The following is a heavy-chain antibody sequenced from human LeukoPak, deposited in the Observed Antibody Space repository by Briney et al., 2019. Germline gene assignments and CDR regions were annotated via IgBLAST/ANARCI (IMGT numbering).Heavy chain of an antibody. CDR3: ARVVYYYDSSGFLFDY. Sequence: GGSLGLSCAASGFTVSSNYMSWVRQAPGKGLEWVSVIYSGGSTYYADSVKGRFTISRDNSKNTLYLQMNSLRAEDTAVYYCARVVYYYDSSGFLFDYWGQGTLVTVSS. CDR1: GFTVSSNY. V-gene: IGHV3-53*01. D-gene: IGHD3-22*01. J-gene: IGHJ4*02. CDR2: IYSGGST.